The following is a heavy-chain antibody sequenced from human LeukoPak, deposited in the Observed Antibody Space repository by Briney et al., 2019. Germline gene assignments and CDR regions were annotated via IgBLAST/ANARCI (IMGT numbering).Heavy chain of an antibody. CDR3: TKWGFSDRSGANFHS. D-gene: IGHD3-22*01. CDR1: GFTFSNYA. Sequence: GGSLRLSCEASGFTFSNYAMSWVRQAPGKGLEWVSTVTASARRTYYADAVQGRFTISRDNSNNTLFLQVNSLRADDTAVYHCTKWGFSDRSGANFHSWGQGTLVTVSS. CDR2: VTASARRT. V-gene: IGHV3-23*01. J-gene: IGHJ4*02.